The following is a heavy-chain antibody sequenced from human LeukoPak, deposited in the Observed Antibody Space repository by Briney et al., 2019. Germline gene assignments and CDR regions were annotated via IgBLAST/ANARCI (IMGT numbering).Heavy chain of an antibody. J-gene: IGHJ6*02. V-gene: IGHV1-2*02. CDR1: GYTFTGYY. CDR2: INPNSGGT. CDR3: ARGGSSIAARYYGMDV. D-gene: IGHD6-6*01. Sequence: ASVKVSCKASGYTFTGYYMHWVRQAPGQGLERMGWINPNSGGTNYAQKFQGRVTMTRDTSISTAYMELSRLRSDDTAVYYCARGGSSIAARYYGMDVWGQGTTVTVSS.